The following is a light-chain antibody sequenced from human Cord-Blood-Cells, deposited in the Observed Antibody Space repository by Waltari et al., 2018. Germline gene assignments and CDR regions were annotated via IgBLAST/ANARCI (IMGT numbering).Light chain of an antibody. CDR1: SRDIGGFTY. CDR3: SSYTSSSTLE. J-gene: IGLJ3*02. Sequence: QSALTQPASVSGSPGQSITIPCPGTSRDIGGFTYVSWYQQHPGNAPKLMIYDVSNRPSGFSNRFSGSKSGNTASLTISGLQAEDEADYYCSSYTSSSTLEFGGGTKLTVL. V-gene: IGLV2-14*01. CDR2: DVS.